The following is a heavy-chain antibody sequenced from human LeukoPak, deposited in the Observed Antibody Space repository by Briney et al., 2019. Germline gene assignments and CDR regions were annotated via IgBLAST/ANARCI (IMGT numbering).Heavy chain of an antibody. D-gene: IGHD3-22*01. CDR3: ATSRDYYDNNGYYPYYFDY. CDR1: RFTFNIYW. CDR2: IKRDGTEK. Sequence: GGSLRLSCAASRFTFNIYWMSWVRQAPGKGLEWVATIKRDGTEKYYVDPVKGRFTISRDNAKNSLYLQMNSLRAEDTAVYYCATSRDYYDNNGYYPYYFDYWGQGTLVTVSS. J-gene: IGHJ4*02. V-gene: IGHV3-7*01.